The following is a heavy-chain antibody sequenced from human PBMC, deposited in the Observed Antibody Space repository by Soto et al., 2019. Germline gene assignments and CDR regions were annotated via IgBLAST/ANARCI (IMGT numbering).Heavy chain of an antibody. J-gene: IGHJ3*02. CDR2: ISGSGGST. CDR1: GFTCSSYS. V-gene: IGHV3-23*01. CDR3: ANKLVAGLRWGAFDI. Sequence: AXGSLRLSCAASGFTCSSYSMSWVRQAPGKGLDWVSAISGSGGSTYYADSVKGRFTISRDNSKNTLYLQMNSLRAEDTAVYYCANKLVAGLRWGAFDIWGQGTMVTVS. D-gene: IGHD6-19*01.